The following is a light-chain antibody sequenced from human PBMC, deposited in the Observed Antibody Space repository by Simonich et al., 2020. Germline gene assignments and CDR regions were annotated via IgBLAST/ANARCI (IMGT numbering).Light chain of an antibody. J-gene: IGLJ3*02. CDR2: LNRDGSH. CDR1: SGHSSYA. Sequence: QLVLTQSPSASASLGASVKLTCPLSSGHSSYAIAWHQQQPEKGPRYLIKLNRDGSHSKGDGIPDLFSGSSSGAARYLTISSLQSEDEADYYCQTWGTGIHWVFGGGTKLTVL. CDR3: QTWGTGIHWV. V-gene: IGLV4-69*01.